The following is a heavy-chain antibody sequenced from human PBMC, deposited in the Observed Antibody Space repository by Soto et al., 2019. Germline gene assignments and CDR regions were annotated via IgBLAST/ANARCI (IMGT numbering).Heavy chain of an antibody. Sequence: QVQLQESGPGLVKPSQTLSLTCTVSGGSISSGGYYWSWIRQHPGKGLEWIGYIYYSGSTYYTPSLKGRVNLSVNTSKNPVSPELGSVTGAEKAGDFCARTSPSYGNTFDYWGQGNPVTVSS. CDR1: GGSISSGGYY. CDR2: IYYSGST. CDR3: ARTSPSYGNTFDY. D-gene: IGHD4-17*01. V-gene: IGHV4-31*03. J-gene: IGHJ4*02.